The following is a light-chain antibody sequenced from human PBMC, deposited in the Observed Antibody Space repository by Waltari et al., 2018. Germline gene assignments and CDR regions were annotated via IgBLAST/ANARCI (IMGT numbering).Light chain of an antibody. J-gene: IGLJ2*01. CDR2: DVS. Sequence: QSALTQPASVSGSPGQSVTISCSRSSSDVGDYNYVSWYQQHPGKAPKLMIYDVSNRPSGVSNRFSGSKTGNTASLTISGLQAEDEADYYCCSYTISTTVFGGGTKLTVL. CDR3: CSYTISTTV. CDR1: SSDVGDYNY. V-gene: IGLV2-14*03.